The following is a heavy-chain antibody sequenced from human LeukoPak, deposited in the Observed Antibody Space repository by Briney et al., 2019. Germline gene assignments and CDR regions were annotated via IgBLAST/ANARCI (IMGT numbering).Heavy chain of an antibody. CDR1: GFSFSIYG. CDR2: ISSSSSYI. Sequence: GGSLRLSCAASGFSFSIYGMSWVRQAPGKGLEWVSSISSSSSYIYYADSVKGRFTISRDNAKNSLYLQMNSLRAEDTAVYYCARALHDITMIVVVTGYYFDYWGQGTLVTVSS. CDR3: ARALHDITMIVVVTGYYFDY. J-gene: IGHJ4*02. D-gene: IGHD3-22*01. V-gene: IGHV3-21*01.